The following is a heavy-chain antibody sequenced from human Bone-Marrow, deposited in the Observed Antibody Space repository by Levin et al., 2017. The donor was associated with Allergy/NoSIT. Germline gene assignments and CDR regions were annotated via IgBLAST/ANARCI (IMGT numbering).Heavy chain of an antibody. CDR2: ISVNSGHT. Sequence: ASVKVSCKASGYSFPSYGISWLRQAPGQGLEWMGWISVNSGHTDYAQNLQGRLTVTTDTSTTTAYMELRNLRSDDTAVYYCARGGGRIELWLPDYWGQGTLVIVSS. D-gene: IGHD5-12*01. J-gene: IGHJ4*02. CDR1: GYSFPSYG. CDR3: ARGGGRIELWLPDY. V-gene: IGHV1-18*01.